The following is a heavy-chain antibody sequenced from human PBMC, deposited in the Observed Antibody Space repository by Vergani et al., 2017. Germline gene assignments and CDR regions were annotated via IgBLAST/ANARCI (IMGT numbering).Heavy chain of an antibody. D-gene: IGHD3-9*01. CDR1: GYYFTDNY. J-gene: IGHJ5*02. CDR3: VRGGTFDWLST. CDR2: ITPQNGGT. Sequence: QVQLVQSGAEMKKPGASVKVSCKASGYYFTDNYLHWVRQAPGQGLEWMGRITPQNGGTQYAEKFKGRVTMTRDTSITTAYMELTSLTSDGTAVYYCVRGGTFDWLSTWRQGTLVTVSS. V-gene: IGHV1-2*02.